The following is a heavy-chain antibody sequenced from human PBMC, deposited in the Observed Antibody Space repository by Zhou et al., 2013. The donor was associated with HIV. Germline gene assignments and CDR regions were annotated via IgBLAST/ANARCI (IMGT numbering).Heavy chain of an antibody. CDR3: ARDPAKNGELRTNDAFDI. Sequence: QVQLVQSGAEVKKPGASVKVSCKASGYTFTGYYMHWVRQAPGQGLEWMGWINPNSGGTNYAQKFQGRVTMTRDTSISTAYMELSRLRSDDTAVYYCARDPAKNGELRTNDAFDIWGQGTMVTVSS. V-gene: IGHV1-2*02. J-gene: IGHJ3*02. CDR1: GYTFTGYY. D-gene: IGHD1-26*01. CDR2: INPNSGGT.